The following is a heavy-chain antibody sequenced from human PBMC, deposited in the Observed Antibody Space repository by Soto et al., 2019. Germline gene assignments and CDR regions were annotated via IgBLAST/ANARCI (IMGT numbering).Heavy chain of an antibody. CDR1: GYTFTSYA. D-gene: IGHD2-2*01. V-gene: IGHV1-3*01. Sequence: ASVKVSCKASGYTFTSYAIHWVRQAPGQRLEWMGWINAGNGNTKYSQKLQGRVTITRDTSASTAYMELSSLRSEDTAVYYCARDPGIYCSSTSCPIRSYYYYGMDVWGQGTTVTVSS. CDR3: ARDPGIYCSSTSCPIRSYYYYGMDV. J-gene: IGHJ6*02. CDR2: INAGNGNT.